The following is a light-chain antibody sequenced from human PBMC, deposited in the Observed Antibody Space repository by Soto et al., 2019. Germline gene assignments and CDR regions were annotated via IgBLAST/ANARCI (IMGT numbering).Light chain of an antibody. V-gene: IGLV6-57*02. Sequence: NFMLTQPHSVSESQGKTVTISCTASGGSIAINYVQWYQQRPGSAPTAVIYEDNERPSGVPDRFSGSIDTSSNSASLTISGLKTEDEAVYYCQSFDRSDYVFGTGTKLSVL. CDR2: EDN. J-gene: IGLJ1*01. CDR3: QSFDRSDYV. CDR1: GGSIAINY.